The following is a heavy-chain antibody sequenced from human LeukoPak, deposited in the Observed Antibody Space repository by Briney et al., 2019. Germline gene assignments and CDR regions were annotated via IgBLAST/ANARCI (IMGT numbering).Heavy chain of an antibody. D-gene: IGHD3-22*01. CDR1: GGSISSYY. Sequence: PSETLSLTCTVSGGSISSYYWSWIRQPAGKGLEWIGRIYTSGSTNYNPSLKSRVTISVDTSKNQFSLKLSSVTAADTAVYYCARAYDSSGPDAFDIWGQGTMVTVSS. J-gene: IGHJ3*02. CDR2: IYTSGST. CDR3: ARAYDSSGPDAFDI. V-gene: IGHV4-4*07.